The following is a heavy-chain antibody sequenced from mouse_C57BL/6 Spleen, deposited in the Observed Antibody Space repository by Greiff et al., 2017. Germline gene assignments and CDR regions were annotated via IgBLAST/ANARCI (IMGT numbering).Heavy chain of an antibody. CDR1: GYAFSSYW. Sequence: VKLVESGAELVKPGASVKISCKASGYAFSSYWMNWVKQRPGKGLEWIGQIYPGDGDTTYNGKFKGKATLTADKSSITAYMQLSSLTSEDSAVYFCARLTTVVAKEYYFDYWGQGTTLTVSS. CDR3: ARLTTVVAKEYYFDY. CDR2: IYPGDGDT. J-gene: IGHJ2*01. D-gene: IGHD1-1*01. V-gene: IGHV1-80*01.